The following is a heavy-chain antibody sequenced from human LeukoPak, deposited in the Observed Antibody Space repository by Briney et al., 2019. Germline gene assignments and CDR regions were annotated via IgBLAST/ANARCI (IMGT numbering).Heavy chain of an antibody. CDR1: GFTFSSYS. CDR2: ISGSGTST. D-gene: IGHD2-2*01. J-gene: IGHJ5*02. CDR3: AKVSGSSCYFPES. Sequence: GGSLRLSCAASGFTFSSYSMSWVRQAPGKGLGWVSAISGSGTSTSHAASVKGRFTISRDNSKDTLYLQMNSLAAEDTDMYYCAKVSGSSCYFPESWGQGTLVTVSS. V-gene: IGHV3-23*01.